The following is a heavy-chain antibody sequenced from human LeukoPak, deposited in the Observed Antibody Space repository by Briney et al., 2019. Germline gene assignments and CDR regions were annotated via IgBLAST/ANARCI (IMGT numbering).Heavy chain of an antibody. J-gene: IGHJ4*02. CDR1: GGTFSSYA. CDR2: IIPILGIA. CDR3: ARGRAYYYDSSGYSGFDY. V-gene: IGHV1-69*04. Sequence: SVKVSCKASGGTFSSYAISWVRQAPGQGLEWMGRIIPILGIANYAQKFQGRVTITADKSTSTAYMELSSLRSEDTAVYYCARGRAYYYDSSGYSGFDYWGQGTLVTVSS. D-gene: IGHD3-22*01.